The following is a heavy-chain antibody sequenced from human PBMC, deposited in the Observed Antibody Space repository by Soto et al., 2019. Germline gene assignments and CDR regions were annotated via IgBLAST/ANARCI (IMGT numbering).Heavy chain of an antibody. J-gene: IGHJ4*02. V-gene: IGHV1-3*05. CDR3: ARGVGNSAPDY. CDR2: INAGHVNT. Sequence: QVQLVQSGAEEKKPGASVKVSCKASGYTFTSYAMHWVRQAPGQRLEWMGWINAGHVNTKYSQKFQGRVTITRDTSASTAYMELSSLRSEDTAVYYCARGVGNSAPDYWGQGTLVTVSS. CDR1: GYTFTSYA. D-gene: IGHD1-7*01.